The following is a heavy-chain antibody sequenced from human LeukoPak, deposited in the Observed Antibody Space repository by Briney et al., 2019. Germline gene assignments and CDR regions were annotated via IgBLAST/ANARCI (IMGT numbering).Heavy chain of an antibody. CDR1: GFTFSSFT. Sequence: GGSLRLSCAASGFTFSSFTMNWARQVPGKGLEWISYISLGNSTMFYADSVKGRFTITRDNAKNSLYLQMNSLRDDDTAVYYCARVGNGRSWDYWGQGTLVSVSS. D-gene: IGHD2-15*01. CDR2: ISLGNSTM. CDR3: ARVGNGRSWDY. J-gene: IGHJ4*02. V-gene: IGHV3-48*02.